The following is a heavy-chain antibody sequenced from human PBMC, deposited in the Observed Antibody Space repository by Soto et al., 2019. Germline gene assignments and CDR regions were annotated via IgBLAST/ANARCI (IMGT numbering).Heavy chain of an antibody. V-gene: IGHV3-48*02. J-gene: IGHJ4*02. CDR2: ISSSSSTI. CDR1: GFTFSSYS. CDR3: ARDSSYATVDY. D-gene: IGHD6-6*01. Sequence: EVQLVESGGGLVQPGGSLRLSCAASGFTFSSYSMNWVRQAPGKGLEWVSYISSSSSTIYYADSVKGRFTISRDNAKNSLYLQMNRLRDEDTAVYYCARDSSYATVDYSGQGTLVTVSS.